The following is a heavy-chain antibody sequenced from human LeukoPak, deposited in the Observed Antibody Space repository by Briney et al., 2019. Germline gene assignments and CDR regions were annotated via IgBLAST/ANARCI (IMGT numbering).Heavy chain of an antibody. J-gene: IGHJ4*02. CDR2: IIPIFGTA. Sequence: ASVKVSCKASGGTFSSYAISWVRQAPGQGLEWMGGIIPIFGTANYAQKFQGRVTITADESTSTAYMELSSLRSDDTAVYYCARTYSSSWYYFDYWGQGTLVTVSS. CDR3: ARTYSSSWYYFDY. D-gene: IGHD6-13*01. V-gene: IGHV1-69*13. CDR1: GGTFSSYA.